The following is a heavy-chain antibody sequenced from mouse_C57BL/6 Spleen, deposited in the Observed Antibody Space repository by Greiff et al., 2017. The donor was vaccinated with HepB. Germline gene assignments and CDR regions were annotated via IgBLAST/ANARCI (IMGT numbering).Heavy chain of an antibody. D-gene: IGHD2-3*01. V-gene: IGHV1-50*01. J-gene: IGHJ3*01. Sequence: QVQLQQPGAELVKPGASVKLSCKASGYTFTSYWMQWVKQRPGRGLEWIGEIDPSDSDTNYNQKFKGKATLTVDTSSSTAYMPHSSLTSEDSAVYYCARLNDPWGQGTLVTVSA. CDR3: ARLNDP. CDR1: GYTFTSYW. CDR2: IDPSDSDT.